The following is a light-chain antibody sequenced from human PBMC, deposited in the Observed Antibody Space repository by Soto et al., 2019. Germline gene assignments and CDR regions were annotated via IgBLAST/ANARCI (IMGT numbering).Light chain of an antibody. CDR1: SSDIGAYNY. J-gene: IGLJ1*01. V-gene: IGLV2-14*01. CDR2: EVS. Sequence: QSVLTQPASVSGSPGQSITISCTGSSSDIGAYNYVSWFQQYPGKAPKLIISEVSNRPSGVSNRFSGSKSGTAASLTISGLQTEDEADYFCFSFTTDWTHVFGTGTKLTVL. CDR3: FSFTTDWTHV.